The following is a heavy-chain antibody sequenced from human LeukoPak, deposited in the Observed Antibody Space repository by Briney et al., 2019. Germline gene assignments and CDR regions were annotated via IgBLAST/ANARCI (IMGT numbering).Heavy chain of an antibody. CDR2: INPSGGST. Sequence: GASVKVSCKASGYTFTSYYMHWVRQAPGQGLEWMGIINPSGGSTSYAQKFQGRVTMTRDTSTSTVYMELSSLRSEDTAVYYCARWLGSDSGSFGSGFDPWGQGTLVTVSS. J-gene: IGHJ5*02. D-gene: IGHD1-26*01. CDR3: ARWLGSDSGSFGSGFDP. V-gene: IGHV1-46*01. CDR1: GYTFTSYY.